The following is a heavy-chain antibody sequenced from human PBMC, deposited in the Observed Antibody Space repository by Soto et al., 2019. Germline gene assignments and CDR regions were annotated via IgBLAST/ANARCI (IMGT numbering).Heavy chain of an antibody. CDR2: ISNDATKK. D-gene: IGHD4-4*01. Sequence: QVQLVESGGGVVQPGRSLRLTCAASGFSFSNYGIHWVRQAPGKGLEWVAFISNDATKKYYADSLKGRFTISRDNSKNTLYLQMNSLRADDTAVYYCAKDRGLKDYSNDHFNHWGQGILVTVSS. CDR3: AKDRGLKDYSNDHFNH. V-gene: IGHV3-30*18. J-gene: IGHJ4*02. CDR1: GFSFSNYG.